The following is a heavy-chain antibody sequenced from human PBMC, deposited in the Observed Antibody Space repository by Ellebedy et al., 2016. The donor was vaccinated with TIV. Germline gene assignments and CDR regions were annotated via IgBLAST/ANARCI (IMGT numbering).Heavy chain of an antibody. V-gene: IGHV2-70*11. D-gene: IGHD5-24*01. CDR1: GFSLSTSGMC. Sequence: SGPTLVKPTQTLTLTCTFSGFSLSTSGMCVGWIRQPPGKALGWLARIDWDDDKYYSTSLKTRLTISKDTSKNQVVLTMTNMSPVDTATYYCARIQVEMDWGFDYWGQGTLVTVSS. CDR3: ARIQVEMDWGFDY. CDR2: IDWDDDK. J-gene: IGHJ4*02.